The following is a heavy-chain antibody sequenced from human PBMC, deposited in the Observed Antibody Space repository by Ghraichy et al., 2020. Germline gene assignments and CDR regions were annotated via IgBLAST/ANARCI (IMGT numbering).Heavy chain of an antibody. CDR1: GFTFSSYS. D-gene: IGHD6-6*01. CDR2: ISSSSSYI. V-gene: IGHV3-21*01. J-gene: IGHJ4*02. Sequence: GGSLRLSCAASGFTFSSYSMNWVRQAPGKGLEWVSSISSSSSYIYYADSVKGRFTISRDNAKNSLYLQMNSLRAEDTAVYYCARDFPSIAARPWSADYWGQGTLVTVSS. CDR3: ARDFPSIAARPWSADY.